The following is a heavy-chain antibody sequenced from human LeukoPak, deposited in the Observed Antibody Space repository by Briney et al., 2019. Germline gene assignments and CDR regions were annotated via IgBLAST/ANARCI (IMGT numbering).Heavy chain of an antibody. CDR3: AKDGSPWGRDAFDI. CDR1: GFTFSSYA. CDR2: LSASGGST. V-gene: IGHV3-23*01. Sequence: GGSLRLSCTASGFTFSSYAMSWVRQAPGKGLEWVSSLSASGGSTYYADSLKGRFSISRDNSKNTLYLQMNSLRAEDTAVYYCAKDGSPWGRDAFDIWGQGTKVTVSS. D-gene: IGHD7-27*01. J-gene: IGHJ3*02.